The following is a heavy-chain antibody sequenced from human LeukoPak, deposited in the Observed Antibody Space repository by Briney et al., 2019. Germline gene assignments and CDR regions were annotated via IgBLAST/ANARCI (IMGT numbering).Heavy chain of an antibody. CDR1: GGSISSYY. V-gene: IGHV4-59*01. J-gene: IGHJ4*02. D-gene: IGHD2-2*01. CDR2: IYYSGST. Sequence: SETLSLTCTVSGGSISSYYWSWIRQPPGKGLEWIGYIYYSGSTNYNPSLKSRVTISVDTSKNQFFLKLSSVTASDTAVYYCASLPYCSSTTCPLDYWGQGTLVTVSS. CDR3: ASLPYCSSTTCPLDY.